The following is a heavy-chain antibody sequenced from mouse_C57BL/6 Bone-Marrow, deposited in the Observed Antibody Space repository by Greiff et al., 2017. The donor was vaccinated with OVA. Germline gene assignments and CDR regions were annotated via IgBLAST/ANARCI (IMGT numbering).Heavy chain of an antibody. CDR2: ISSGGSYT. J-gene: IGHJ2*01. Sequence: EVQLVESGGDLVKPGGSLKLSCAASGFTFSSYGMSWVRQTPDQRLEWVATISSGGSYTYYPDSVKGRFTISRDNAKNTLYLRMSSLKSEDTAMYYCARHEEYYFDYWGQGTTLTVSS. CDR3: ARHEEYYFDY. V-gene: IGHV5-6*01. CDR1: GFTFSSYG.